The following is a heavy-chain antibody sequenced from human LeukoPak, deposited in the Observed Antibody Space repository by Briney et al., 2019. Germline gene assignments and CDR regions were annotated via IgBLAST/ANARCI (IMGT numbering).Heavy chain of an antibody. CDR1: GGSISSYY. CDR3: ARDLTIFGVVIPGDY. J-gene: IGHJ4*02. CDR2: IYTSGNT. V-gene: IGHV4-4*07. D-gene: IGHD3-3*01. Sequence: SETLSLTCTVSGGSISSYYWGWIRQPAGKGLEWIGRIYTSGNTNYNPSLKSRVTMSVDTSKNQFSLNLSSVTAADTAVYYCARDLTIFGVVIPGDYWGQGTLVTVSS.